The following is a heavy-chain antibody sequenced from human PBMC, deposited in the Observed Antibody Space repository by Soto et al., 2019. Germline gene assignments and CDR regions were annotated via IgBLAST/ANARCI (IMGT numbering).Heavy chain of an antibody. J-gene: IGHJ6*02. CDR2: ISAYNGNT. Sequence: ASVKVSCKASGYTFTSYGISWVRQAPGQGLEWMGWISAYNGNTNYAQKLQGRVTMTTDTSTSTAYMELRSLRSDDTAVYYCARDRDLVATSYYYYYGMDVWGQGTTVTVSS. CDR3: ARDRDLVATSYYYYYGMDV. D-gene: IGHD5-12*01. V-gene: IGHV1-18*01. CDR1: GYTFTSYG.